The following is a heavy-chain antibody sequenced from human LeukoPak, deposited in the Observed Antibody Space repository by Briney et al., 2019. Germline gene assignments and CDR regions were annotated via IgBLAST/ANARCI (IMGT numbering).Heavy chain of an antibody. CDR3: AKRVAVACFDP. V-gene: IGHV3-23*01. CDR2: ISGSGGST. J-gene: IGHJ5*02. CDR1: GFTFSSHA. Sequence: AGGSLRLSCAASGFTFSSHAMSSVRQAPGNGLEWVSAISGSGGSTYYVDSVKGRFTISRDNSKNTLYLQMNSLRAEDTAVYYCAKRVAVACFDPWGQGTLVTVSS. D-gene: IGHD6-19*01.